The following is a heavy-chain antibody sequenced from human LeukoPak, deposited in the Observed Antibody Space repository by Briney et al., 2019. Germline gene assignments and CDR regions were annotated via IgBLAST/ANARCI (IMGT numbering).Heavy chain of an antibody. Sequence: ASVKVSCKASGYTFTNNYLHWVRQAPGQGLEWMGMIYPRDGSTSYAQNFQGRVTVTRDTSTTTVHMELRGLRSENTAVYYCARDRVYYDHYYYGMDVWGQGTTVTVSS. CDR2: IYPRDGST. J-gene: IGHJ6*02. CDR3: ARDRVYYDHYYYGMDV. V-gene: IGHV1-46*01. D-gene: IGHD3-3*01. CDR1: GYTFTNNY.